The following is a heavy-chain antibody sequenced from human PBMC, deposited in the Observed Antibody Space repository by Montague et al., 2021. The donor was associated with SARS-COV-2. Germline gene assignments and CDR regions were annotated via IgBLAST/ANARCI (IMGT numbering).Heavy chain of an antibody. CDR2: LQFRYRRFD. D-gene: IGHD3-16*01. V-gene: IGHV6-1*01. CDR1: GDSVVGHRRR. Sequence: CAISGDSVVGHRRRSEEHRYELSSHLECVGRLQFRYRRFDHYEVSMKGRISIKADTSKNQFSLQLDSVTPEDTAVYYCARGDGLGPYTGYAFDIWGQGTLVTVSS. CDR3: ARGDGLGPYTGYAFDI. J-gene: IGHJ3*02.